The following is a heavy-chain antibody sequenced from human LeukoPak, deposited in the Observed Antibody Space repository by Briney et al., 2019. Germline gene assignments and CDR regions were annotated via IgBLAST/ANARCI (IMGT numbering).Heavy chain of an antibody. CDR2: INSDGSST. D-gene: IGHD2-15*01. CDR1: GFTFSSYW. CDR3: ARVGRVASDYCSGGSCYS. Sequence: GGSLRLSCAASGFTFSSYWMHWVRQAPGKGLVWVSLINSDGSSTSYADSVKGRFTISRDNAKNSLYLQMNSLRAEDTAVYYCARVGRVASDYCSGGSCYSGGQGTLVTVSS. J-gene: IGHJ1*01. V-gene: IGHV3-74*01.